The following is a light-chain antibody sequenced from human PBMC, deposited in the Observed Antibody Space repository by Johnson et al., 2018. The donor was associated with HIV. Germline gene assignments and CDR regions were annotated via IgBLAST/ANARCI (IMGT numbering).Light chain of an antibody. CDR3: ATWDASLSVNV. Sequence: HSVLTQPPSVSAAPGRWVTVSCSGTTSNIGNHSVSWFQHLPGAAPKILIYDNDRLPSGVPDRFSASKSAASATLDITGLQSGDEGDHDCATWDASLSVNVFGPVTKVTVL. CDR1: TSNIGNHS. V-gene: IGLV1-51*02. CDR2: DND. J-gene: IGLJ1*01.